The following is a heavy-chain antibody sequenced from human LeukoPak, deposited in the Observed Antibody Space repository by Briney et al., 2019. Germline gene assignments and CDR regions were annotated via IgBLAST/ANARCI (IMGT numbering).Heavy chain of an antibody. D-gene: IGHD4-11*01. Sequence: GRSLRLSCSGSGFTFGDYTLTWVRQAPGKGLEWVAFIIGKAYGGTTEYAASVKGRFTISRDDSKRVAYLQMNSLKTEDTGVYFCSRDGPSYSNYVGDYGMDVWGQGTAVTVSS. CDR3: SRDGPSYSNYVGDYGMDV. J-gene: IGHJ6*02. CDR2: IIGKAYGGTT. CDR1: GFTFGDYT. V-gene: IGHV3-49*04.